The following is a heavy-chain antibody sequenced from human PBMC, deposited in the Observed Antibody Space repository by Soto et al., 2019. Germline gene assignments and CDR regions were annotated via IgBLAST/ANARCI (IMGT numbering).Heavy chain of an antibody. CDR2: ISSSGSTI. J-gene: IGHJ6*02. CDR3: ARVAGIAVADLYYYYGMDV. Sequence: GGSLRLSCAASGFTFSDYYMSWIRQAPGKGLEWVSYISSSGSTIYYADSVKGRFTISGDNAKNSLYLQMNSLRAEDTAVYYCARVAGIAVADLYYYYGMDVWGQGTTVTAP. D-gene: IGHD6-19*01. V-gene: IGHV3-11*01. CDR1: GFTFSDYY.